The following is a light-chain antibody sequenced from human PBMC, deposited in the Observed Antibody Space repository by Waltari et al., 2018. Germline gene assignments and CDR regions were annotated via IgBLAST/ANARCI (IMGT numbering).Light chain of an antibody. CDR1: QTILYSSNNKNS. V-gene: IGKV4-1*01. Sequence: DIVMAQSPDSLAVSLGERATINCKSSQTILYSSNNKNSLAWYQQKPGQPPELLIYWASTRESGVPDRFSVSGSGADFTLSICGLQAEDLAVNYCQQQYTTPFTFGPGTKVNIK. CDR3: QQQYTTPFT. CDR2: WAS. J-gene: IGKJ3*01.